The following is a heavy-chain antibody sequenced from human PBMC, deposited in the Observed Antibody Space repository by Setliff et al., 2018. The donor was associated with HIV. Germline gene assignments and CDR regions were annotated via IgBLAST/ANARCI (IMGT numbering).Heavy chain of an antibody. CDR1: GGSISSHY. V-gene: IGHV4-59*08. Sequence: SETLSLTCAVSGGSISSHYWSWIRQSPGRGLEWLGYLYYSGTTNYNPSLKSRVTISVDTSKNQFSLKLSSVTAADTAIYYCARSGVDFWSGEYYFDYWGQGTLVTVSS. J-gene: IGHJ4*02. D-gene: IGHD3-3*01. CDR2: LYYSGTT. CDR3: ARSGVDFWSGEYYFDY.